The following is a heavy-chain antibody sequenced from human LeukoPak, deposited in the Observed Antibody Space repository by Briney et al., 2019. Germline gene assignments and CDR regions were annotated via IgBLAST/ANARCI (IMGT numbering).Heavy chain of an antibody. Sequence: HPGGSLRLSCAASGFTFSSYAMHWVRQAPGKGLEWVAVISYDGSNKYYADSVKGRFTISRDNSKNTLYLQMNSLRAEDTAVYYCARDPGPHTSGSYYYYYYMDVWGKGTTVTVSS. V-gene: IGHV3-30*04. CDR2: ISYDGSNK. J-gene: IGHJ6*03. D-gene: IGHD3-10*01. CDR3: ARDPGPHTSGSYYYYYYMDV. CDR1: GFTFSSYA.